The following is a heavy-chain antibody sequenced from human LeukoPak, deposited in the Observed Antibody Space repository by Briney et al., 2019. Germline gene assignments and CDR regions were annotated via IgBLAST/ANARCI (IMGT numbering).Heavy chain of an antibody. D-gene: IGHD3-22*01. V-gene: IGHV4-39*01. CDR2: IYYSGNT. Sequence: SETLSLTCSVSGGSISSSAYYCGWIRQPPGQGLEWIGSIYYSGNTYYNPSLKSPVTISIDTSKNQFSLKLSSVTAADTAVYYCARHRAPRSYYYDSSGYRSSNWFDPWGQGTLVTVSS. CDR1: GGSISSSAYY. CDR3: ARHRAPRSYYYDSSGYRSSNWFDP. J-gene: IGHJ5*02.